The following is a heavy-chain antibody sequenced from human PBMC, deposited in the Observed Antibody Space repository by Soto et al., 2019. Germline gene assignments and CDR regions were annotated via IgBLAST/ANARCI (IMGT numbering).Heavy chain of an antibody. V-gene: IGHV3-23*01. J-gene: IGHJ5*02. D-gene: IGHD3-22*01. Sequence: GESLKISCAASGFTFSSYAMSWVRQAPGKGLEWVSAISGSGGSTYYADSVKGRFTISRDNSKNTLYLQMNSLRAEDTAVYYCAKAPENDSSGYYYVGWFDPWGQGTLVTVSS. CDR3: AKAPENDSSGYYYVGWFDP. CDR2: ISGSGGST. CDR1: GFTFSSYA.